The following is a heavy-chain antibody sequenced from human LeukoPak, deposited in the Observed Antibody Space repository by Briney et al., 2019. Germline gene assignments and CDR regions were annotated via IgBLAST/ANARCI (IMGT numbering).Heavy chain of an antibody. CDR1: GYTFTGYY. D-gene: IGHD3-10*01. CDR3: ARPMVRGDDAFDI. Sequence: ASVKVSCKASGYTFTGYYMHWVRQAPGQGLEWMGRINPNSGGTNYAQKFQGRVTMTRDTSISTAYMELSRLRSDDTAVYYCARPMVRGDDAFDIWGQGTMVTVSS. V-gene: IGHV1-2*06. CDR2: INPNSGGT. J-gene: IGHJ3*02.